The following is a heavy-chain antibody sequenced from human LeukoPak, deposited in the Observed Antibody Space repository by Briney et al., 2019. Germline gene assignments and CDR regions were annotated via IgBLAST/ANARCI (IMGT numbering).Heavy chain of an antibody. CDR3: ARDLVYGY. D-gene: IGHD6-6*01. Sequence: SETLSLTCTVSGGSISSDYWSWIRQPPGKGLEWIGYIYYSGSTNYNPSLKSRVTISVDTSKNQFSLKLSSVTAADTAVYYCARDLVYGYWGQGTLVTVSS. J-gene: IGHJ4*02. CDR1: GGSISSDY. CDR2: IYYSGST. V-gene: IGHV4-59*01.